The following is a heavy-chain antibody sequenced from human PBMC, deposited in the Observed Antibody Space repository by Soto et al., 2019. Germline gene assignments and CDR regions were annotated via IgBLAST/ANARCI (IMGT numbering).Heavy chain of an antibody. CDR2: INHSGST. D-gene: IGHD6-19*01. Sequence: LSLTCAVYGGSFSGYYWSWIRQPPGKGLEWIGEINHSGSTNYNPSLKSRVTISVDTSKNQFSLKLSSVTAADTAVYYCATGEYSSGWYAYWGQGTLVTVSS. V-gene: IGHV4-34*01. J-gene: IGHJ4*02. CDR3: ATGEYSSGWYAY. CDR1: GGSFSGYY.